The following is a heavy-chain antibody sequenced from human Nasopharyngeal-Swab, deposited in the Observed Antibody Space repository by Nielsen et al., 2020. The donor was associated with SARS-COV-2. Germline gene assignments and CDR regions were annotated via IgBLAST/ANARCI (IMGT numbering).Heavy chain of an antibody. V-gene: IGHV3-30*18. D-gene: IGHD6-13*01. Sequence: GWSLRLSCAASGFTFSSYGMHGVRQAPGKGLEWVAVISYDGSNKYYADSVKGRFTISRDNSKNTLYLQMNSLRAEDTAVYYCAKEDASKQLAEDWGQGTLVTVSS. CDR1: GFTFSSYG. CDR2: ISYDGSNK. J-gene: IGHJ4*02. CDR3: AKEDASKQLAED.